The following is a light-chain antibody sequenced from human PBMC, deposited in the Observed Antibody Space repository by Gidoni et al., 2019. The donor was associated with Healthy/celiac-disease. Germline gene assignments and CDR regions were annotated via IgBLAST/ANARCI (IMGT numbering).Light chain of an antibody. CDR1: QCISSY. J-gene: IGKJ4*01. Sequence: IRMTQPPSSFSASTGDTVTITCRASQCISSYLAWYQQKPGKATKLLIYAASTLQRGVPSRFSGSGSGTDFTLTISCLQSEDFATYYCQQYYSYPLTFGGGTKVEIK. CDR2: AAS. V-gene: IGKV1-8*01. CDR3: QQYYSYPLT.